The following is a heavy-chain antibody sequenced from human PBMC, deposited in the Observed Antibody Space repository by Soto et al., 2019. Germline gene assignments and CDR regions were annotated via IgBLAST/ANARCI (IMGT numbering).Heavy chain of an antibody. CDR3: ARDSGIQLWLLYYFDY. CDR1: GYTFTSYA. V-gene: IGHV1-18*01. CDR2: ISAYNGDT. D-gene: IGHD5-18*01. Sequence: ASVKVSCKASGYTFTSYAMHWVRQAPGQRLEWMGWISAYNGDTKYAQKLQGRVTMTTDTSTSTAYMELRSLRSDDTAVYYCARDSGIQLWLLYYFDYWGQGTLVTVSS. J-gene: IGHJ4*02.